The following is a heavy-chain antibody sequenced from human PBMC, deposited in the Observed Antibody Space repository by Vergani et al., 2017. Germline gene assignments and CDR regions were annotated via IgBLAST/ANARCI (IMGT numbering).Heavy chain of an antibody. D-gene: IGHD6-13*01. CDR1: GGTFSSYA. J-gene: IGHJ5*02. Sequence: QVQLVQSGAEVKKPGSSVKVSCKASGGTFSSYAISWVRQAPGQGLEWMGGVIPIFGTANYAQTFRGRITITADESKSTAYMELSSLRSEDTAVYYCATTRGSWYNWFDPWGQGTLVTVSS. CDR2: VIPIFGTA. V-gene: IGHV1-69*12. CDR3: ATTRGSWYNWFDP.